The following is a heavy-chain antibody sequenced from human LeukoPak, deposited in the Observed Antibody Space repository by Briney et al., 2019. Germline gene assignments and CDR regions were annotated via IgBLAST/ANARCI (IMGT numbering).Heavy chain of an antibody. CDR3: ARDPSYGMFDY. Sequence: SEILSLTCTVSGGSLSSFYWSWIRQPPGKGLEWIGYIYYSGSTNYNPSLKSRVTISVDTSKNQFSLKLSSVTAADTAVYYCARDPSYGMFDYWGQGTLVTVSS. J-gene: IGHJ4*02. D-gene: IGHD3-16*01. CDR1: GGSLSSFY. CDR2: IYYSGST. V-gene: IGHV4-59*01.